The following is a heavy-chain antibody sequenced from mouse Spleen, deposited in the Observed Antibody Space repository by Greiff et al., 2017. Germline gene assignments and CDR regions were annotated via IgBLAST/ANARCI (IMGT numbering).Heavy chain of an antibody. J-gene: IGHJ2*01. CDR3: ARVTTAPDY. D-gene: IGHD1-2*01. Sequence: VQLQQPGAELVMPGASVKLSCKASGYTFTSYWMHWVKQRPGQGLEWIGEIDPSDSYTNYNQKFKGKATLTVDKSSSTAYMQLSSLTSEDSAVYYCARVTTAPDYWGQGTTLTVSS. CDR2: IDPSDSYT. V-gene: IGHV1-69*01. CDR1: GYTFTSYW.